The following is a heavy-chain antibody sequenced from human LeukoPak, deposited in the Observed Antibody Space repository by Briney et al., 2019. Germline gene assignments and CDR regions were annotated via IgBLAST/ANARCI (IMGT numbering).Heavy chain of an antibody. Sequence: GGSLRLSCYTSGFTFNNYPMSWVRQAPGKGLEWVSAISNDGGDTKYADSVKGRFTIYRDNSKNTLYLQMNSLRAEDTALYYCARMSASYLDYWGQGTLVTVSS. D-gene: IGHD3-3*01. V-gene: IGHV3-23*01. J-gene: IGHJ4*02. CDR3: ARMSASYLDY. CDR2: ISNDGGDT. CDR1: GFTFNNYP.